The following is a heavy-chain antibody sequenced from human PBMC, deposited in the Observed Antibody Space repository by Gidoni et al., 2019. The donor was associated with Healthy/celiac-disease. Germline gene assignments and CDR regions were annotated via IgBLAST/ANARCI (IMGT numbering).Heavy chain of an antibody. CDR1: GFTVSSNY. J-gene: IGHJ6*02. Sequence: EVQLVESGGGLVQPGGSLRLSCAASGFTVSSNYMSWVRQAPGKGLEWVSVIYSGGSTYYADSVKGRFTISRDNSKNTLYLQMNSLRAEDTAVYYCASGWGDYYYGMDVWGQGTTVTVSS. V-gene: IGHV3-66*01. D-gene: IGHD3-16*01. CDR3: ASGWGDYYYGMDV. CDR2: IYSGGST.